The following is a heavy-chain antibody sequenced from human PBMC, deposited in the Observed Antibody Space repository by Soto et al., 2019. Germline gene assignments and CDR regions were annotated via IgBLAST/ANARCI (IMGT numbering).Heavy chain of an antibody. J-gene: IGHJ4*02. CDR2: IYTSGST. V-gene: IGHV4-4*07. D-gene: IGHD3-22*01. CDR3: ARGVGNYYDSSGYYYVDY. Sequence: SSPLSLTFTFSGGSISSYYWSWIRQPAGKGLEWIGRIYTSGSTNYNPSLKSRVTMSVDTSKNQFSLKLSSVTAADTAVYYCARGVGNYYDSSGYYYVDYWGQGTLVTVSS. CDR1: GGSISSYY.